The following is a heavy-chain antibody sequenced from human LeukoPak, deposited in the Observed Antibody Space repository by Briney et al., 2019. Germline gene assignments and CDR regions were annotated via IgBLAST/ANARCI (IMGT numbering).Heavy chain of an antibody. CDR1: GFTFSSYA. V-gene: IGHV3-30-3*01. J-gene: IGHJ4*02. D-gene: IGHD3-16*01. CDR2: ISYDGSNK. CDR3: AARAYFDY. Sequence: QPGRSLRLSCAASGFTFSSYAMHWVRQAPGKGLEWVAVISYDGSNKYYADSVKGRFTISRDNSKNTLYLQMNSLRAEDTAVYYCAARAYFDYWGQGPLATVPS.